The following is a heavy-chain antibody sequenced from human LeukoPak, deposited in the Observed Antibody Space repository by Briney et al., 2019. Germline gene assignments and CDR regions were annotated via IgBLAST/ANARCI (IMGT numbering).Heavy chain of an antibody. J-gene: IGHJ4*02. CDR3: ARDDSSGYVDY. CDR2: INPSGGST. CDR1: GYTFTSCY. V-gene: IGHV1-46*01. Sequence: ASVKVSCKASGYTFTSCYMHWVRQAPGQGLEWMGIINPSGGSTSYAQKFQGRVTMTRDTSTSTVYMELSSLRSEDTAVYYCARDDSSGYVDYWGQGILVTVSS. D-gene: IGHD3-22*01.